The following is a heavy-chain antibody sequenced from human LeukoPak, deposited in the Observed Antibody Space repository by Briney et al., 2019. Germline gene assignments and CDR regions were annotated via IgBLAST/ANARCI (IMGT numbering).Heavy chain of an antibody. Sequence: GGSLRLSCAASGFTFSAYSMIWVRQAPGKGLEWVSYSSTTGNTIHYTDSVEGRFTVSRDNAKNSLFLQMNSLRDEDTAVYYCARRGGGGRSDALDIWGQGTMVTVSS. CDR2: SSTTGNTI. CDR1: GFTFSAYS. CDR3: ARRGGGGRSDALDI. J-gene: IGHJ3*02. V-gene: IGHV3-48*02. D-gene: IGHD2-21*01.